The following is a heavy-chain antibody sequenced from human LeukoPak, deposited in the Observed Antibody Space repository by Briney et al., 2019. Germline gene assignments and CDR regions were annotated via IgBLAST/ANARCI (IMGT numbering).Heavy chain of an antibody. CDR3: ARDLGGSYQGY. Sequence: ASVKVSCKASGYTFTTYYMHWVRQAPGQGFEWMGIINPSGGSTNYAQKFQGRVTMTRDTSTSTVYMELSSLRSDDTAVYYCARDLGGSYQGYWGQGTLVTVSS. CDR1: GYTFTTYY. J-gene: IGHJ4*02. D-gene: IGHD1-26*01. CDR2: INPSGGST. V-gene: IGHV1-46*01.